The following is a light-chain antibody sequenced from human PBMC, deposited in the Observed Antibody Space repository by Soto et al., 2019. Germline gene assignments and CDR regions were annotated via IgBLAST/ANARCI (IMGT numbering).Light chain of an antibody. Sequence: DIVMTQSPDSLAVSLGERATINCKSSQSVLYSSNNKNYLAWYQQKPGLPPKLLIYWASTRESGVPDRFSGSGSGTDLTLTISSLQAGDVAVYYCQQYYTTPLTFGGGTKVEIK. V-gene: IGKV4-1*01. CDR3: QQYYTTPLT. J-gene: IGKJ4*01. CDR1: QSVLYSSNNKNY. CDR2: WAS.